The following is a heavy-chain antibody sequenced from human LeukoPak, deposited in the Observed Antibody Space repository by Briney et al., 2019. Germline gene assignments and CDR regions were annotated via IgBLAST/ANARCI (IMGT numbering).Heavy chain of an antibody. V-gene: IGHV1-18*01. D-gene: IGHD3-10*01. CDR2: ISAYNGNT. Sequence: ASVKVSCKASGYTFTSYDISWVRQAPGQGLEWMGWISAYNGNTNYAQKLQGRVTMTTDTSTSTAYMELRSLRSDDTAVYYCARDSHFVLWFGELLGSYYFDYWGQGTLVTVSS. J-gene: IGHJ4*02. CDR1: GYTFTSYD. CDR3: ARDSHFVLWFGELLGSYYFDY.